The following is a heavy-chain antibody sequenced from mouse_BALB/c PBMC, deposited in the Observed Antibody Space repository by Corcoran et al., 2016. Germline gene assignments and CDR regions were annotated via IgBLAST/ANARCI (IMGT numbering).Heavy chain of an antibody. CDR2: INTYTGEP. Sequence: QIQLVQYGPELKKPGETVKISCKASGYTFTNYGMNWVKQAPGKVLKWMGWINTYTGEPTYADDFKGRFAFSLETSASTAYLQINNLKNEDMATYFCAREPYAMDYWGQGTSVTVSS. CDR3: AREPYAMDY. V-gene: IGHV9-1*02. J-gene: IGHJ4*01. CDR1: GYTFTNYG.